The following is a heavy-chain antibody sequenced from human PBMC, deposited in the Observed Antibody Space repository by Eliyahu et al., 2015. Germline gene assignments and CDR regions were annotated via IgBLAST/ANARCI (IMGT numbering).Heavy chain of an antibody. J-gene: IGHJ4*02. CDR1: GGXFSRXS. CDR2: IIPMFGTA. CDR3: AREGGDYCTGGNCFLLY. Sequence: QVQLVQSGAEVKKPGSSVRVSCKASGGXFSRXSLSWVRQAPGQGLEWMGGIIPMFGTANYAQKFQGRVTITADESTSTAYMELSSLKSEDTAVYYCAREGGDYCTGGNCFLLYWGQGTLVTVSS. V-gene: IGHV1-69*01. D-gene: IGHD2-8*02.